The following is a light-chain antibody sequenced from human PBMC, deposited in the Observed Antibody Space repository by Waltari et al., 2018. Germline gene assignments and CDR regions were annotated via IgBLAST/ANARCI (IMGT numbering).Light chain of an antibody. CDR3: QSTDASETFV. V-gene: IGLV3-25*03. Sequence: SDELPQPPSVSVSPGQTARIPCPGAILSKDYAYWYQHKPGQAPVLVIYKDSERPSGIPDRFSGSSSGTTVTLTISAVQAEDEAAYYCQSTDASETFVFGTGTTVTVL. J-gene: IGLJ1*01. CDR1: ILSKDY. CDR2: KDS.